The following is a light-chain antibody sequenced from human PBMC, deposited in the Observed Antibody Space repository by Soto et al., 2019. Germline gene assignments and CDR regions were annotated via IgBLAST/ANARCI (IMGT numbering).Light chain of an antibody. CDR1: QVIAPY. Sequence: DVQMTQSPSSLSASVGDRVTITCRASQVIAPYLAWFQQKPGKVPKLLIYAASTLQSGVPSRFSGSGSGTDFHLTISSLQPEDVATYYCQKYNSAPLTFGGGTKVEIK. V-gene: IGKV1-27*01. J-gene: IGKJ4*01. CDR2: AAS. CDR3: QKYNSAPLT.